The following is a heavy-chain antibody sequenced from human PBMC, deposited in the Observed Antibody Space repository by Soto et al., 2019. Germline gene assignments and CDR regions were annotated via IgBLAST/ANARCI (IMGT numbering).Heavy chain of an antibody. CDR3: ARRDGSRLYHFDY. D-gene: IGHD6-13*01. V-gene: IGHV5-51*01. J-gene: IGHJ4*02. CDR1: GYRITNYW. Sequence: PGESLMISCEGSGYRITNYWIGGVRQMPGKGLEWMGIIYPGVAETRYGPYFEGRVTISVDTSNNTAYIQWSSLKAEDTAIYYCARRDGSRLYHFDYWGQGTLVTVSS. CDR2: IYPGVAET.